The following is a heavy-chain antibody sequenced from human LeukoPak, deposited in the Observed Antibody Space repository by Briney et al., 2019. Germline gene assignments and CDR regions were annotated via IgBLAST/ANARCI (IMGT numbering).Heavy chain of an antibody. Sequence: GGSLRLSCAASGFTFSSYSMNWVRQAPGKGLEWVPYISSSSSTIYYADSVKGRFTISRDNAKNSLYLQMNSLRAEDTAVYYCARGGNVLRFLEWLLSFDYWGQGTLVTVSS. CDR2: ISSSSSTI. D-gene: IGHD3-3*01. V-gene: IGHV3-48*04. J-gene: IGHJ4*02. CDR3: ARGGNVLRFLEWLLSFDY. CDR1: GFTFSSYS.